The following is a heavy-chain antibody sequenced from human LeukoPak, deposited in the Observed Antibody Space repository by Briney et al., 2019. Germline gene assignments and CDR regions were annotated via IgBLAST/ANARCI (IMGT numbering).Heavy chain of an antibody. Sequence: PGGSLRLPCAASGFTFSSYSMNWVRQAPGKGLEWVSYISSSSSTIYYADSVKGRFTISRDNAKNSLYLQMNSLRAEDTAVYYCAKCRASGAVNFDYRGRETLVTVSS. CDR1: GFTFSSYS. CDR3: AKCRASGAVNFDY. CDR2: ISSSSSTI. D-gene: IGHD1-26*01. V-gene: IGHV3-48*01. J-gene: IGHJ4*02.